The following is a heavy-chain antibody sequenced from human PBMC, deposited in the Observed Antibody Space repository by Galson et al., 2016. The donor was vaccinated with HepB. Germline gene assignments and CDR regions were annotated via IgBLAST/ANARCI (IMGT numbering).Heavy chain of an antibody. CDR2: INPEGIGIYT. J-gene: IGHJ4*02. CDR3: ARDLNWKLFDY. CDR1: GFTFSNYV. V-gene: IGHV3-74*01. Sequence: SLRLSCAASGFTFSNYVMHWVRQAPGKGLVWVSRINPEGIGIYTLYADYVKGRFTISRDNAKNTLYLDMTSLRADDTGVYYCARDLNWKLFDYWGQSNLVTVSP. D-gene: IGHD1-1*01.